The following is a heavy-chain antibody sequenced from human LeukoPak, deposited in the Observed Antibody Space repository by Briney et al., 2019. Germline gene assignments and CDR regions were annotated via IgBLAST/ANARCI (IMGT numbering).Heavy chain of an antibody. CDR3: ARHPLKAYVSDWFDP. V-gene: IGHV4-39*01. D-gene: IGHD3-10*02. CDR2: IFYSGST. CDR1: GGPISSRSYY. J-gene: IGHJ5*02. Sequence: SETLSLTCTVSGGPISSRSYYWGWLRQPPGKGLEWIASIFYSGSTYHNPSLKTRVTISVDTSKSQFSLKLSSVTAADTAVYFCARHPLKAYVSDWFDPWGQGTLVTVSS.